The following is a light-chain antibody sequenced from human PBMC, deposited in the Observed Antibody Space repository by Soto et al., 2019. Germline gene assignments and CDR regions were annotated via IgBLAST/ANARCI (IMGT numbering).Light chain of an antibody. V-gene: IGKV1-5*03. J-gene: IGKJ1*01. CDR1: QTISSW. CDR3: QHYNSYSEA. CDR2: KAS. Sequence: DIKMTQSPSTLSGSVGDRVTITCRASQTISSWLAWYQQKPGKAPKLLIHKASTLKSGVPSRFSGSGSGTEFTLTISSLQPDDFATYYCQHYNSYSEAFGQGTKVDI.